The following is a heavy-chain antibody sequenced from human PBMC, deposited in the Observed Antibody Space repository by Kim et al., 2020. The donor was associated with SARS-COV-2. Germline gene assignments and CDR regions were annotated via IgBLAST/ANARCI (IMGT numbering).Heavy chain of an antibody. J-gene: IGHJ6*02. D-gene: IGHD5-18*01. V-gene: IGHV4-4*02. CDR3: ARDDRGYSYGYGNYYGMDV. CDR2: IYHSGST. CDR1: GGSISSSNW. Sequence: SETLSLTCAVSGGSISSSNWWSWVRQPPGKGLEWIGEIYHSGSTNYNPSLKSRVTISVDKSKNQFSLKLSSVTAADTAVYYCARDDRGYSYGYGNYYGMDVWGQGTTVTVSS.